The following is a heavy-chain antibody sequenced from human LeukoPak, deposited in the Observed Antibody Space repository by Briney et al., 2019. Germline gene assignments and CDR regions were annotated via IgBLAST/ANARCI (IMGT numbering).Heavy chain of an antibody. Sequence: PGGSLRLSCAASGFTFSSYWMSWVRQAPGKGLEWVANIKQDGSEKYYVDSVKGRFTISRDNAKNSLYLQMNSLRAEDTAVYYCARASGSYYEYYFDYWGQGTLVTVSS. CDR1: GFTFSSYW. CDR3: ARASGSYYEYYFDY. J-gene: IGHJ4*02. CDR2: IKQDGSEK. D-gene: IGHD1-26*01. V-gene: IGHV3-7*03.